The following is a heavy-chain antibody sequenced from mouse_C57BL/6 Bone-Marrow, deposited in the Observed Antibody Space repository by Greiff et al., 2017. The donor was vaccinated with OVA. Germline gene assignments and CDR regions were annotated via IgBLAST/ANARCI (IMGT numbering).Heavy chain of an antibody. J-gene: IGHJ2*01. CDR3: ATGYDGSGYD. CDR2: INPYNGGT. CDR1: GYTFTDYY. Sequence: VQLQESGPVLVKPGASVKMSCKASGYTFTDYYMNWVKQSHGKSLEWIGVINPYNGGTSYNQKFKGKATLTVDKSSSTAYMELNSLTSEDSAVYYCATGYDGSGYDWGQGTALTVSS. V-gene: IGHV1-19*01. D-gene: IGHD1-1*01.